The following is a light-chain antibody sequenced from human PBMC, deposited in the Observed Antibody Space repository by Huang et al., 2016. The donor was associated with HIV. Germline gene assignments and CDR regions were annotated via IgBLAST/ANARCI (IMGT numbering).Light chain of an antibody. CDR2: AAS. J-gene: IGKJ4*01. CDR1: QDISTS. V-gene: IGKV1-9*01. CDR3: QQLSTYPVT. Sequence: IQLTQSPSSLSASVGDRVIIPCRASQDISTSLAWLQQRPGTPPKLLIFAASTLQPGVPSIFSGRGSGTDFTLTINILQPEDFATYYCQQLSTYPVTFGGGTNVEVK.